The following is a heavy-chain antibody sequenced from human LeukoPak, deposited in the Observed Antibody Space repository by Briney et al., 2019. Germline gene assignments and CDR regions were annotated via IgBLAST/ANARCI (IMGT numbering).Heavy chain of an antibody. D-gene: IGHD2-2*01. CDR3: AKHWSYCSTTSCFFNYYYYYMDV. CDR1: GFTFSAYG. J-gene: IGHJ6*03. Sequence: PGGSLRLSCAASGFTFSAYGMSWVRQSPRKGLEWVSGVSGADGTTYYADSVKGRFTISRDNSKSTLYLQMNNLRAEDTAVYYCAKHWSYCSTTSCFFNYYYYYMDVWGKGTTVTVFS. CDR2: VSGADGTT. V-gene: IGHV3-23*01.